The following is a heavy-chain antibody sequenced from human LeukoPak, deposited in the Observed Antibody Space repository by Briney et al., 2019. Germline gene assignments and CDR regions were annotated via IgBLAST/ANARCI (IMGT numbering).Heavy chain of an antibody. CDR1: GGSISSYY. CDR2: IYYSGST. D-gene: IGHD5-24*01. CDR3: AGRLWRRDGYNLSAFDI. J-gene: IGHJ3*02. Sequence: KPSETLSRTCTVSGGSISSYYWNWIRQPPGKGLEWIGYIYYSGSTNYNPSLKSRVTISVDTSKNQFSLKLSSVTAADTAVYYCAGRLWRRDGYNLSAFDIWGQGTMVTVSS. V-gene: IGHV4-59*01.